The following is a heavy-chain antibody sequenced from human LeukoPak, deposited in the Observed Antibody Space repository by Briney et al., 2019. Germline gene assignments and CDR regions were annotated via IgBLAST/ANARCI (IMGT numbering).Heavy chain of an antibody. V-gene: IGHV3-30*02. CDR3: AKVYCSSTSCPLGY. CDR1: GFTFSSYG. Sequence: GGSLRLSCAASGFTFSSYGMHWVRQAPGKGLEWVAFIRYDGSNKYYADSVKGRFTISRDNSKNTLCLQMNSLRAEDTAVYYCAKVYCSSTSCPLGYWGQGTLVTVSS. CDR2: IRYDGSNK. J-gene: IGHJ4*02. D-gene: IGHD2-2*01.